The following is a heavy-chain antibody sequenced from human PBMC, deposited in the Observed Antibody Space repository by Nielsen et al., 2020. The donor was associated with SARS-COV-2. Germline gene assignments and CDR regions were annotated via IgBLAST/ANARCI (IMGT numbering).Heavy chain of an antibody. CDR1: GYTFTSYY. V-gene: IGHV1-46*01. J-gene: IGHJ4*02. CDR3: ARGPPGEPADY. Sequence: ASVKVSCKASGYTFTSYYMHWVRQAPGQGLEWMGIINCSGGTTSYAKKFQGRVTMTRDTSTRTVYMEVSSLRSEDTAVYSCARGPPGEPADYWGQGTLVTVSS. CDR2: INCSGGTT. D-gene: IGHD2-2*01.